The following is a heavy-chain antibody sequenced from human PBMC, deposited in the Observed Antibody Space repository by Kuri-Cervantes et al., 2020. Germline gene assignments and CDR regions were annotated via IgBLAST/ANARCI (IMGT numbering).Heavy chain of an antibody. Sequence: GESLKSSCAASGFTFSSYWMHWVRQAPGKGLVWVSRINSDGSSTSYADSVKGRFTISRDNAKNTLYLQMKSLRAEDTTVYYCARAGSRGAYYYYYMDVWGKGTTVTVSS. V-gene: IGHV3-74*01. CDR1: GFTFSSYW. J-gene: IGHJ6*03. D-gene: IGHD3-10*01. CDR3: ARAGSRGAYYYYYMDV. CDR2: INSDGSST.